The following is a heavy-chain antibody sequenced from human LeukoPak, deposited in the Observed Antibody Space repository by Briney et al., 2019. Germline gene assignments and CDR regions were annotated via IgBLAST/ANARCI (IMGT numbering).Heavy chain of an antibody. J-gene: IGHJ5*02. CDR1: GFTFSSYE. CDR2: ISSSGSTI. Sequence: PGGSLRLSCAASGFTFSSYEMNWVRQAPGKGLEWVSYISSSGSTIYYADSVKGRFTISRDNAKNSLYLQMNSLRAEDTAVYYCAREDNYYDSSGYLNWFDPWGQGTLVTVSS. V-gene: IGHV3-48*03. CDR3: AREDNYYDSSGYLNWFDP. D-gene: IGHD3-22*01.